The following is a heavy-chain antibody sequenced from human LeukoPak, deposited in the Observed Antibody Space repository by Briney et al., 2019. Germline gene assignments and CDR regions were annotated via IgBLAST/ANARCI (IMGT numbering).Heavy chain of an antibody. D-gene: IGHD5-12*01. CDR1: GGSISSSSYY. J-gene: IGHJ4*02. CDR2: INHSGST. Sequence: PETLSLTCTVSGGSISSSSYYWGWIRQPPGKGLEWIGEINHSGSTNYNPSLKSRVTISVDTSKNQFSLKLSSVTAADTAVYYCARGLRRGYSRPSDYWGQGTLVTVSS. CDR3: ARGLRRGYSRPSDY. V-gene: IGHV4-39*07.